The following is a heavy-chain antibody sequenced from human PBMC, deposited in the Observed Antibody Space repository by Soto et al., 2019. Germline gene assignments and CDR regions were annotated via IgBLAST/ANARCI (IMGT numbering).Heavy chain of an antibody. V-gene: IGHV1-18*01. J-gene: IGHJ4*02. D-gene: IGHD6-13*01. Sequence: GASVKVSCKASGYTFTSYGISWVRQAPGQGLEWMGWISAYNGNTNYAQKLQGRVTMTTDTSTSTAYMELRSLRPDDTAVYYCAREQEGYSSSWFLCGGNDYWGQGTLVTVSS. CDR2: ISAYNGNT. CDR3: AREQEGYSSSWFLCGGNDY. CDR1: GYTFTSYG.